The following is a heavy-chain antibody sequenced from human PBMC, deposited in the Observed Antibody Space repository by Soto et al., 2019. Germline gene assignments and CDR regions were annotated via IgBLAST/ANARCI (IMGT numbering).Heavy chain of an antibody. Sequence: PSQTLSLTCAISGDSVSSNTASWNWIRQSPSRGLEWLGRTYFRSKWYNDYAVSVKSRIIINPDTSNNQFSLQLNSVTPEDTAVYFCAKGDNLGPKTGYAFDPWGQGIRVTVSS. V-gene: IGHV6-1*01. CDR3: AKGDNLGPKTGYAFDP. CDR1: GDSVSSNTAS. CDR2: TYFRSKWYN. D-gene: IGHD5-12*01. J-gene: IGHJ5*02.